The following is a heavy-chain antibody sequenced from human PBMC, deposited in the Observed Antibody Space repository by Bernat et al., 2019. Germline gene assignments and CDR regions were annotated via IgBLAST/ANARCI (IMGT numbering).Heavy chain of an antibody. V-gene: IGHV3-66*01. CDR2: IYSGGST. CDR3: AREFNSGYDLSPFDY. D-gene: IGHD5-12*01. CDR1: GFTVSSNY. Sequence: EVQLVESGGGLVQPGGSLRLSCAASGFTVSSNYMSWVRQAPGKGLEWVSVIYSGGSTYYADSVKGRFTISRDNSKNTLYLQMNSLRAEDTAVYYCAREFNSGYDLSPFDYWGQGTLVTVPS. J-gene: IGHJ4*02.